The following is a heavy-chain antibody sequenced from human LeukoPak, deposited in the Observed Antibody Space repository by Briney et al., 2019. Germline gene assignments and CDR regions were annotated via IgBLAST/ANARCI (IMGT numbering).Heavy chain of an antibody. V-gene: IGHV3-23*01. D-gene: IGHD6-19*01. CDR1: LFTFSAYA. CDR3: AKDLIWLAYYFDY. Sequence: GGSVRLSWAPCLFTFSAYAMSWVRQAAGRGLDWVAGISGSGGGPYYADSVRGRFTRSRNTSTNTLYMQMNRLRAEDTAVYYCAKDLIWLAYYFDYWGQGTLVTVSS. CDR2: ISGSGGGP. J-gene: IGHJ4*02.